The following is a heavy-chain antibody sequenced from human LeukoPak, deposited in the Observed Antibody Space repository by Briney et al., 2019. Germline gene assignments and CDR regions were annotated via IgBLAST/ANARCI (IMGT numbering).Heavy chain of an antibody. V-gene: IGHV4-39*01. CDR1: GGSINSSDYY. CDR3: ASPHNNSWALFDY. J-gene: IGHJ4*02. D-gene: IGHD6-13*01. CDR2: IYYSGST. Sequence: PSETLSLTCTVSGGSINSSDYYWGWIRQPPGKGLEWIGSIYYSGSTYYNPSLKSRVTISVDTSKNQFSLKLSSVTAADTAVYYCASPHNNSWALFDYWGQGTLVTVSS.